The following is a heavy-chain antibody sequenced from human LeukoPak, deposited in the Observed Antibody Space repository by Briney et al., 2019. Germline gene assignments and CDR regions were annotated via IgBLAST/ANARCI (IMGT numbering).Heavy chain of an antibody. CDR3: ARINWLDP. CDR1: GFTFSSYE. J-gene: IGHJ5*02. Sequence: GGSLRLSCAASGFTFSSYEMNWVRQAPGKGLEWVSYISTSGTTIYYADSVKGRFTISRDNAKKSLYLQMNSLRAEDTAVYYCARINWLDPWGQGTLVTASS. CDR2: ISTSGTTI. V-gene: IGHV3-48*03.